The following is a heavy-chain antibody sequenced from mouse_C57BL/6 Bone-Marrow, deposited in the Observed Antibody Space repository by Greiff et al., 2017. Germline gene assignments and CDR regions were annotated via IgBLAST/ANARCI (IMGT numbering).Heavy chain of an antibody. V-gene: IGHV1-19*01. CDR2: INPYNGGT. J-gene: IGHJ2*01. CDR1: GYTFTDYY. Sequence: VKLQQSGPVLVKPGASVKMSCKASGYTFTDYYMNWVKQSHGKSLEWIGVINPYNGGTSYNQKFKGKATLTVDKSSSTAYMELNSLTSEDSAVYYCARGDTTVAGYFDYWGQGTTLTVSS. D-gene: IGHD1-1*01. CDR3: ARGDTTVAGYFDY.